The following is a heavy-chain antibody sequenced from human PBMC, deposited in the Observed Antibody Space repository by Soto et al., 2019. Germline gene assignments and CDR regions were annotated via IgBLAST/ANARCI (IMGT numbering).Heavy chain of an antibody. V-gene: IGHV3-23*01. CDR3: AKEGTSGLYYFDY. CDR2: ISGSGDSP. J-gene: IGHJ4*02. D-gene: IGHD6-19*01. Sequence: EVQLLESGGGLVQPGGSLRLSCAASGFTFSNYAMSWVRQAPGKGLEWVSIISGSGDSPYYADSVKGRFTISRDNSRDTLCLQMNSLSAGDSAKYYCAKEGTSGLYYFDYWGQGTLVTVSS. CDR1: GFTFSNYA.